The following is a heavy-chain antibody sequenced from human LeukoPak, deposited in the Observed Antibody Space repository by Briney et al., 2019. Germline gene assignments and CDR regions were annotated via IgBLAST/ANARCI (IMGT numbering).Heavy chain of an antibody. D-gene: IGHD7-27*01. CDR2: ISYDGSNK. Sequence: GGSLRLSCAASGFTFSSYAMHWVRQAPGKGLEWVTVISYDGSNKYYGDSVKGRFTISRDNSKNTLYLQMNSLRADDTAVYYCAKAANWGAFDIWGQGTMVTVSS. CDR3: AKAANWGAFDI. J-gene: IGHJ3*02. V-gene: IGHV3-30*04. CDR1: GFTFSSYA.